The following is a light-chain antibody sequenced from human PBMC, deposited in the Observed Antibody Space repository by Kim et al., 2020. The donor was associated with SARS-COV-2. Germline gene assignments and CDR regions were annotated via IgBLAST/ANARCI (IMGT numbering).Light chain of an antibody. CDR2: KND. J-gene: IGLJ3*02. CDR3: AAWDDSLAGPV. CDR1: TSNIGNKF. V-gene: IGLV1-47*01. Sequence: GPRSCVSCSGSTSNIGNKFVYGYQQLPGAAPKLLIYKNDQRPSGVPDRFSGAKSGTSASLAISGLRSDDEAEYYCAAWDDSLAGPVFGGGTQLTVL.